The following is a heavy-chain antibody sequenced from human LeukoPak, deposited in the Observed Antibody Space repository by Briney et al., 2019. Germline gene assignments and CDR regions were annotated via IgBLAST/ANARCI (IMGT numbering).Heavy chain of an antibody. V-gene: IGHV3-11*01. CDR2: ISSSGSTI. CDR1: GFTFSDYY. Sequence: GGSLRLSCAASGFTFSDYYMSWIRPAPGKGLEWVSYISSSGSTIYYADSVKGRFNISRDNAKNSLYLQMNSLRAEDTAVYYCARSRRALCSGSSLGYWGQGTLVTVSS. J-gene: IGHJ4*02. CDR3: ARSRRALCSGSSLGY. D-gene: IGHD1-26*01.